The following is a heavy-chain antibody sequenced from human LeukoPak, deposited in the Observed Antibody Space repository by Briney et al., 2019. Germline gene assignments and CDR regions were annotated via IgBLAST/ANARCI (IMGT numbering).Heavy chain of an antibody. CDR3: AREISRFGT. Sequence: GGSLRHSCAASGFTVSTNNYMYWVRQAPGKGLEWVSSIYTGGTTYYADSVKGRFTISRDDPKNTLYLQMNSLRADDTAVYYCAREISRFGTWGQGTLVTVSS. D-gene: IGHD3-16*01. J-gene: IGHJ5*02. CDR1: GFTVSTNNY. CDR2: IYTGGTT. V-gene: IGHV3-66*01.